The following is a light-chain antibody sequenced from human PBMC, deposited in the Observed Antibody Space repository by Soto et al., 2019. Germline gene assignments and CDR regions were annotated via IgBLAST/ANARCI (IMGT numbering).Light chain of an antibody. V-gene: IGKV3-20*01. J-gene: IGKJ1*01. CDR3: QQYGSSGT. Sequence: VLTQSPVTLSLCPCERATLSCRASPSGSNHYLAWYQQKPGQAPSPLIYSASNSATGIPDRFSGSGSGTDFTLTISSLEPEDFAVYYCQQYGSSGTFGQGTKVDIK. CDR2: SAS. CDR1: PSGSNHY.